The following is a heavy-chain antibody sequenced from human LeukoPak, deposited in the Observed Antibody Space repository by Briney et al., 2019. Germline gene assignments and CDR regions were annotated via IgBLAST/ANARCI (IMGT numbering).Heavy chain of an antibody. J-gene: IGHJ4*02. Sequence: SGTLSLTCTVSGDSINSLDLWSWVRQPPGKGLEWIGEMYLSGTTHSNPSVKSRVTISIDKSKNQFFLNLSSVTAADTAVYYCARMEFDTAMAIGDWGQGTLVTVSS. V-gene: IGHV4-4*02. D-gene: IGHD5-18*01. CDR2: MYLSGTT. CDR1: GDSINSLDL. CDR3: ARMEFDTAMAIGD.